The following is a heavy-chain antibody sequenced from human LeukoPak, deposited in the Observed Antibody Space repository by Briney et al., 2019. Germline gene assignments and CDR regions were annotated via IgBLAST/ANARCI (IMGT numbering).Heavy chain of an antibody. D-gene: IGHD6-13*01. Sequence: PGGSLRLSCAASGFTFSSYSMNWVRQAPGKGLEWVSYISSSSSTIYYADSVKGRFTISRDNAKNSLYLQMNSLRAEDTAVYYCARDPGYSSSNDAFDIWGQGTMVTVS. V-gene: IGHV3-48*04. J-gene: IGHJ3*02. CDR2: ISSSSSTI. CDR1: GFTFSSYS. CDR3: ARDPGYSSSNDAFDI.